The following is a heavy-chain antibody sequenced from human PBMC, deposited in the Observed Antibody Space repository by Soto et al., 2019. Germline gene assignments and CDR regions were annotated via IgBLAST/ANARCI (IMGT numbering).Heavy chain of an antibody. CDR3: ARMLPTGGYYYYGMDV. J-gene: IGHJ6*02. Sequence: ASVKVSCKASGGTFSSYAISWVRQAPGQGLEWMGGIIPIFGTANYAQKFQGRVTITADESTSTAYMELSSLRSEDTAVYYCARMLPTGGYYYYGMDVWGQGPTVTVSS. CDR1: GGTFSSYA. V-gene: IGHV1-69*13. D-gene: IGHD2-15*01. CDR2: IIPIFGTA.